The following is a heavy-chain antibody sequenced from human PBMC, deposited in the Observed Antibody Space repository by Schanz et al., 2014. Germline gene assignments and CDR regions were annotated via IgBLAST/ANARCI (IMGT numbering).Heavy chain of an antibody. CDR2: ISGSSENT. D-gene: IGHD3-10*01. Sequence: EMQLLESGGGLAQPGGSLRLSCAASGFKFNDYAMTWVRQAPGKGLEWVATISGSSENTYYADSVKGRVTISRDNSRNTLFLQMRNLRADDTALYYCAKGKSEVRGIILDYWGQGTMVVVSS. CDR3: AKGKSEVRGIILDY. J-gene: IGHJ4*02. V-gene: IGHV3-23*01. CDR1: GFKFNDYA.